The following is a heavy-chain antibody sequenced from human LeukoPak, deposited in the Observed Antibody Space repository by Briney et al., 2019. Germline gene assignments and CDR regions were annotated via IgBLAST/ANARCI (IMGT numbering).Heavy chain of an antibody. V-gene: IGHV3-48*03. CDR1: GFTFSSYD. Sequence: GGSLRLSCAASGFTFSSYDMNWVRQAPGKGLEWVSYISSSGSTIYYADSVKGRFTIFRDNAKNSLYLQMNSLRAEDTAVYYCARERICSGGSCPFDPWGQGTLVTVSS. D-gene: IGHD2-15*01. CDR2: ISSSGSTI. J-gene: IGHJ5*02. CDR3: ARERICSGGSCPFDP.